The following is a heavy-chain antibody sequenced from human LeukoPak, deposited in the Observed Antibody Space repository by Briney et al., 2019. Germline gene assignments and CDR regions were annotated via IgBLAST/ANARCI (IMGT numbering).Heavy chain of an antibody. CDR1: GGSLSGYY. V-gene: IGHV4-59*08. CDR3: ARLYGMDV. CDR2: IYYSGST. Sequence: SETLSLTCAVYGGSLSGYYWSWIRQPPGKGLEWIGYIYYSGSTNYNPSLKSRVTISVDTSKNQFSLKLSSVTAADTAVYYCARLYGMDVWGQGTTVTVSS. J-gene: IGHJ6*02.